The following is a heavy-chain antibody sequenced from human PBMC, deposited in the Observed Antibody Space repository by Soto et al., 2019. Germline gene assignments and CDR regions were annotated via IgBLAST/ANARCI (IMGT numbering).Heavy chain of an antibody. CDR2: IYYSGST. Sequence: SETLSLTCTVSGGSISSSSYYWGWIRQPPGKGLEWIGSIYYSGSTYYNPSLKSRVTISVDTSKNQFSLKLSSVTAADTAVYYCARSALERDIVVVVDYWGQGTLVTVSS. D-gene: IGHD2-15*01. J-gene: IGHJ4*02. V-gene: IGHV4-39*01. CDR1: GGSISSSSYY. CDR3: ARSALERDIVVVVDY.